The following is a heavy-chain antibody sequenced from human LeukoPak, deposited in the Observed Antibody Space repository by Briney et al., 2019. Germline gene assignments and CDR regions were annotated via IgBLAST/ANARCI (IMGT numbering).Heavy chain of an antibody. D-gene: IGHD3-22*01. CDR1: VYTFTSYG. CDR2: ISAYNDNT. J-gene: IGHJ4*02. Sequence: GASVKVSCKASVYTFTSYGISWVRQAPGQGLEGMGWISAYNDNTNYAQNLQDRVTMTTDTSTSTAYMELRSLRSDDAAVYYCAREFVGDYSHSSDYSDTFFDYWGQGTLATVSS. V-gene: IGHV1-18*01. CDR3: AREFVGDYSHSSDYSDTFFDY.